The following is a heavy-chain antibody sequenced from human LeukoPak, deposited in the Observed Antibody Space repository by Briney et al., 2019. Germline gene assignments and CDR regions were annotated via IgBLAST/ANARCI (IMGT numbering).Heavy chain of an antibody. D-gene: IGHD6-13*01. CDR3: ARDPANSSSWPLDY. Sequence: GGSLRLSCAASGFTFSSYSMNWVRQAPGKGLEWVSYISSSSSYIYYADSVKGRFTISRDNAKNSLYLQMNSLRAEDTAVYYCARDPANSSSWPLDYWGQGTLVTVSS. CDR2: ISSSSSYI. V-gene: IGHV3-21*01. J-gene: IGHJ4*02. CDR1: GFTFSSYS.